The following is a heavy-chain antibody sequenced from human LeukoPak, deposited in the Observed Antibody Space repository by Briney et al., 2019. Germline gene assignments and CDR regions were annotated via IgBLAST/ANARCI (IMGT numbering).Heavy chain of an antibody. CDR1: GGSISGNS. CDR2: ILYSGST. D-gene: IGHD2-15*01. CDR3: ARGGSTNWSLDY. V-gene: IGHV4-59*01. Sequence: SETLSLTCTVSGGSISGNSWSWIRQSPGKGLEWLGQILYSGSTNYNPSLKSRVTISVAMSKNQFSLRLNSVTAADTAVYYCARGGSTNWSLDYWGQGTLVTVSS. J-gene: IGHJ4*02.